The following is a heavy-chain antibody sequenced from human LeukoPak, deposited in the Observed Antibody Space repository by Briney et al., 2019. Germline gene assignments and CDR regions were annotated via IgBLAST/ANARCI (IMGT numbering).Heavy chain of an antibody. J-gene: IGHJ6*03. CDR2: INPSGGST. CDR1: GYTFTSYY. V-gene: IGHV1-46*01. CDR3: ARDGTDCSSTSCYVFYYYMDV. D-gene: IGHD2-2*01. Sequence: GASVKVSCKASGYTFTSYYMHWVRQAPGQGLEWMGIINPSGGSTSYAQKFQGRVTMTRDMSTSTVYMELSSLRAEDMAVYYCARDGTDCSSTSCYVFYYYMDVWGKGTTVTISS.